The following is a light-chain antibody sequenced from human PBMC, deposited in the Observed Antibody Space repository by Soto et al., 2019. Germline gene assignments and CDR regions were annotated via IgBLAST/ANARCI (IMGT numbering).Light chain of an antibody. CDR1: QSVSGSY. CDR2: GAS. J-gene: IGKJ5*01. CDR3: QQYGTSPPIT. V-gene: IGKV3-20*01. Sequence: EIVLTQSPGTLSLSPGERATLFCRASQSVSGSYLAWYQQKPGQAPRLLIYGASSRATGIPDRFSGSGSGTDFTLTITRLEPEDFAVYYCQQYGTSPPITFGQGTRLRL.